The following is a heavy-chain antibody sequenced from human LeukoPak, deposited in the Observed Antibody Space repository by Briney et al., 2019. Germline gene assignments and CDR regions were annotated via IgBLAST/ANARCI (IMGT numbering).Heavy chain of an antibody. V-gene: IGHV3-7*01. Sequence: GGSLRLSCAASGFTFSSYEMNWVRQAPGKGLEWVANIKQDGSEKYYVDSVKGRFTISRDNAKNSLYLQMNSLRAEDTAVYYCARLEDSSGYYGNAFDIWGQGTMVTVSS. D-gene: IGHD3-22*01. J-gene: IGHJ3*02. CDR3: ARLEDSSGYYGNAFDI. CDR2: IKQDGSEK. CDR1: GFTFSSYE.